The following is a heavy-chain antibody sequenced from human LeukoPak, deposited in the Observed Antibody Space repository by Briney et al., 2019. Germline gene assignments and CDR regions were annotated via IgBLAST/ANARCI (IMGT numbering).Heavy chain of an antibody. J-gene: IGHJ4*02. CDR2: IHYSGST. V-gene: IGHV4-59*01. CDR3: VRDQSEFDS. Sequence: KSSETLSLTCSVSGGSIKTYYWTWIRQPPGKGLEWIGYIHYSGSTDSNPSLMGRVTISLDTSKSQFSLELRSVTAADTAVYYCVRDQSEFDSWVQGTVVTVSS. CDR1: GGSIKTYY.